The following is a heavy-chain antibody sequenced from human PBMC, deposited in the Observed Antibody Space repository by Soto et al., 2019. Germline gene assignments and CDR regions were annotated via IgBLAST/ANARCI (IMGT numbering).Heavy chain of an antibody. CDR1: GGSISSYY. V-gene: IGHV4-59*08. CDR3: ARLHDILTGPPGWFDP. CDR2: IYYSGST. J-gene: IGHJ5*02. Sequence: PSETLSLTCTVSGGSISSYYWSWIRQPPGKGLEWIGYIYYSGSTNYNPSLKSRVTISVDTSKNQFSLKLSSVTAAGTAVYYCARLHDILTGPPGWFDPWGQGTLVTVSS. D-gene: IGHD3-9*01.